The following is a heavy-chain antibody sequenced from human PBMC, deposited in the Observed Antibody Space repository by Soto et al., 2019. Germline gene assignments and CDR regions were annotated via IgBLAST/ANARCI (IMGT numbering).Heavy chain of an antibody. V-gene: IGHV3-9*01. D-gene: IGHD2-21*01. CDR2: ISWNSGSI. CDR3: AKEGEIDAFDI. Sequence: EVQLVESGGGLVQPGRSPRLSCAASGFTFDDYAMHWVRQAPGKGLEWVSGISWNSGSIGYADSVKGRFTISRDNAKNSLYLQMNSLRAEDTALYYCAKEGEIDAFDIWGQGTMVTVSS. CDR1: GFTFDDYA. J-gene: IGHJ3*02.